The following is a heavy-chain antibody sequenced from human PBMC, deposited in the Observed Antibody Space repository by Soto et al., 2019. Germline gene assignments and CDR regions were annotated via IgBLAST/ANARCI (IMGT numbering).Heavy chain of an antibody. D-gene: IGHD2-2*01. Sequence: SVKVSCKASGGTFSSYAISWVRQAPGQGLEWMGGIIPIFGTANYAQKFQGRVTITADESTSTAYMELSSLRPEDTAVYYCARGGDIVVVPAAMRNWFDPWGQGTLVTVSS. V-gene: IGHV1-69*13. CDR1: GGTFSSYA. CDR3: ARGGDIVVVPAAMRNWFDP. CDR2: IIPIFGTA. J-gene: IGHJ5*02.